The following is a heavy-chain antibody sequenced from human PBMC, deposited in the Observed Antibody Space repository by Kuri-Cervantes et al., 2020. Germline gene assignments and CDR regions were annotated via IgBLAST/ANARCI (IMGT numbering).Heavy chain of an antibody. CDR3: ARDLWYDFWSGYIDYYYMDV. J-gene: IGHJ6*03. V-gene: IGHV3-30-3*01. D-gene: IGHD3-3*01. Sequence: GESLKISCAASGFTFSSCAMHWVRQAPGKGLEWVALISCDGNNKYYADSVKGRFTISRDNSKNTLYLQMNSLRAEDTAVYYCARDLWYDFWSGYIDYYYMDVWGKGTTVTVSS. CDR1: GFTFSSCA. CDR2: ISCDGNNK.